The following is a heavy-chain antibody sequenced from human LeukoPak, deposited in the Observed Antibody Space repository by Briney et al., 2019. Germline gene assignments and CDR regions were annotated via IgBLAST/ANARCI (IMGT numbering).Heavy chain of an antibody. D-gene: IGHD6-13*01. J-gene: IGHJ4*02. CDR3: ARSPGIVAAVNQ. V-gene: IGHV3-30-3*01. CDR1: GLTFSTYA. Sequence: GGSLRLSCAASGLTFSTYALHWVRQAPGKGLEWVALISFDGSNKYYADSVKGRFTISRDNTKNTVFLQMNSLRDEDTAAYYCARSPGIVAAVNQWGQGTLVTVSS. CDR2: ISFDGSNK.